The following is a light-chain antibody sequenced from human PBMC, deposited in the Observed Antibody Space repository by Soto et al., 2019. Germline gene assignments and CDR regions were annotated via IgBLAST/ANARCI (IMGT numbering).Light chain of an antibody. J-gene: IGLJ3*02. Sequence: QSVLTQPSSASGTPGQRVTMSCSGSSSNIGRNTVNWYQQLPRTAPKLLSYGNNQRPSGVPDRFSGSKSGTSASLAISGLQSEDEADYYCAAWDDSLNGHWVFGGGTKLTVL. CDR2: GNN. V-gene: IGLV1-44*01. CDR1: SSNIGRNT. CDR3: AAWDDSLNGHWV.